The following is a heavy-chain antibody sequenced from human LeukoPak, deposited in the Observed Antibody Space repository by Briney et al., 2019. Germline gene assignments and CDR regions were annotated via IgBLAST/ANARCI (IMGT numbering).Heavy chain of an antibody. J-gene: IGHJ4*02. CDR2: INTDGSIT. D-gene: IGHD3/OR15-3a*01. V-gene: IGHV3-74*01. Sequence: GGSLRLSCAASEFTFTNYWMHWVRQAPGKGLVWVARINTDGSITGYADSVKGRFTISRDNAKNTLYLQINSLRAEDTAVYYCTGTSSGYSPNFWGRGTLVTVSS. CDR1: EFTFTNYW. CDR3: TGTSSGYSPNF.